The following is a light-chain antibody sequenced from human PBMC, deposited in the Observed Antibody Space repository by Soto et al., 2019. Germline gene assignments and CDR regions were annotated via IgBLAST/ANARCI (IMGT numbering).Light chain of an antibody. CDR2: AAS. V-gene: IGKV1-16*02. J-gene: IGKJ4*01. Sequence: DIQMTQSPSSLSASVGDRVTITCRASQDISNHLAWFQQKPGKDPKSLISAASRLQSGVPSKFSASGSGTEFTLAISSLQPDDFATSYCPQYNSYPVSFGGAPNVEIK. CDR1: QDISNH. CDR3: PQYNSYPVS.